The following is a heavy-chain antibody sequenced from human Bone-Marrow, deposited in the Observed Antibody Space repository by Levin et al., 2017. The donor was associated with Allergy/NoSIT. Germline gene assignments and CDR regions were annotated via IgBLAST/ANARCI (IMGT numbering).Heavy chain of an antibody. J-gene: IGHJ3*02. CDR3: ARRAKTSFAFDI. V-gene: IGHV3-11*01. CDR1: GFTFSDYY. Sequence: LSLTCAASGFTFSDYYMGWIRQAPGKGLQWVSYISDSGWTIYYADSLKGRFTFSRDNANKSIYLQVNSLRAEDTAIYYCARRAKTSFAFDIWGQGTLVTVSS. D-gene: IGHD1-26*01. CDR2: ISDSGWTI.